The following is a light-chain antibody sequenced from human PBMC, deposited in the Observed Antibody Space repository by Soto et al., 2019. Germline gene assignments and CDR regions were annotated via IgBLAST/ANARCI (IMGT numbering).Light chain of an antibody. V-gene: IGKV1-39*01. CDR1: QSISSY. Sequence: DIQMNLSPSSLSALVVDRVTITCRASQSISSYLNWYQQKPGKAPKLLIYAASSLQSGVPSRFSGSGSGTDFALTISSLQPEDFATYYCQQGYSTPITVGQGTRLEIK. J-gene: IGKJ5*01. CDR2: AAS. CDR3: QQGYSTPIT.